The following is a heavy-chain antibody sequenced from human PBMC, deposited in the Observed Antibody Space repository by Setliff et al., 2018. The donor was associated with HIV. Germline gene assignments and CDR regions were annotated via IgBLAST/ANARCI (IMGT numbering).Heavy chain of an antibody. CDR1: GGSISSRSYY. CDR2: INTSGST. V-gene: IGHV4-61*02. CDR3: ARDFKRYNSPCRFDP. D-gene: IGHD6-13*01. Sequence: PSETLSLTCTVSGGSISSRSYYWSWLRQPAGKGLEWIGRINTSGSTNYNPSLKSRVTISVDKSQNQFSLKLSSVTAADTAVYYCARDFKRYNSPCRFDPWGQGTLVTVSS. J-gene: IGHJ5*02.